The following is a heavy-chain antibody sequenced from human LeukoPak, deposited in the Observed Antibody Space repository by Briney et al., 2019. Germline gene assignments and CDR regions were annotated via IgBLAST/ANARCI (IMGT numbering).Heavy chain of an antibody. CDR1: GGSFSGYY. V-gene: IGHV4-34*01. D-gene: IGHD3-10*01. CDR3: ASPGGSGSYYGR. CDR2: INHSGST. J-gene: IGHJ4*02. Sequence: PSETLSLTCAVYGGSFSGYYWSCIRQPPGEGLEWIGEINHSGSTNYNPSLKSRVTISVDTSKNQFSLKLSSVTAADTAVYYCASPGGSGSYYGRWGQGTLVTVSS.